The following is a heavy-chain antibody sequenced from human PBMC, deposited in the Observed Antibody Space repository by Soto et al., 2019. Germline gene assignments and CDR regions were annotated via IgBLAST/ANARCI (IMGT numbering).Heavy chain of an antibody. CDR2: MSVSATRT. CDR1: GFTFSVYG. J-gene: IGHJ4*02. CDR3: AKGRISNSFLVAIDH. D-gene: IGHD6-6*01. V-gene: IGHV3-23*01. Sequence: QTGGSLRLSCAASGFTFSVYGMTWVRQAPGKGLEWVSGMSVSATRTYYEDSVKGRFTISRDNYKNTLYLQMNSLRAEDTAVYYCAKGRISNSFLVAIDHWGQGTLVTVSS.